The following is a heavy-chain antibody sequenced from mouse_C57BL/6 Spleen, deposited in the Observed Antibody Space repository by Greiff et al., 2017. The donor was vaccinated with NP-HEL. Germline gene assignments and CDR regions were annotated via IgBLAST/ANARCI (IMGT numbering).Heavy chain of an antibody. CDR1: GYSITSGYY. J-gene: IGHJ4*01. V-gene: IGHV3-6*01. CDR3: ASNPHYYAMDY. Sequence: VQLQQSGPGLVKPSQSLSLTCSVTGYSITSGYYWNWIRQFPGNKLEWMGYISYDGSNNYNPSLKNRISITRDTSKNQFFLKLNSVTTEDTATYYCASNPHYYAMDYWGQGTSVTVSS. CDR2: ISYDGSN.